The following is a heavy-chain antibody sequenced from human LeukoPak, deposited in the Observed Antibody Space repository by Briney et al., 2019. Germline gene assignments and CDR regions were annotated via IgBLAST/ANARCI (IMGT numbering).Heavy chain of an antibody. CDR1: GGSISSYY. CDR3: ARNMAAPTPRAFDY. CDR2: IYYSGST. D-gene: IGHD6-6*01. V-gene: IGHV4-59*08. J-gene: IGHJ4*02. Sequence: SETLSLTCTVSGGSISSYYWSWIRQPPGKGLEWIGYIYYSGSTNYNPSLKSRVTISVDTSKNQFSLKLSSVTAADTAVYYCARNMAAPTPRAFDYWGQGTLVTVSS.